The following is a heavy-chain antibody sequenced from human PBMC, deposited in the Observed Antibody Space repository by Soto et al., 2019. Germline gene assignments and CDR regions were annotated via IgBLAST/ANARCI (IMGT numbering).Heavy chain of an antibody. Sequence: DVQLLESGGGLVQPGGCLRLSCVASGFAFSAYDMSWVRQGQGTGLELVSGISESGSGTYYADSVKGRFNISRYNSKNPLYLQMSSLRSEDTAVYYCAKDTAPQVVWVQGTTVTVSS. J-gene: IGHJ6*01. CDR3: AKDTAPQVV. V-gene: IGHV3-23*01. CDR1: GFAFSAYD. D-gene: IGHD5-18*01. CDR2: ISESGSGT.